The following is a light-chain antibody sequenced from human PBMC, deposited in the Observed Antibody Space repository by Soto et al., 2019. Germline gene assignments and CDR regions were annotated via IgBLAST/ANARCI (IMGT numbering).Light chain of an antibody. CDR1: RSNIGAGND. V-gene: IGLV1-40*01. CDR3: QSYDSSLSGSV. CDR2: GNN. J-gene: IGLJ2*01. Sequence: QSVLTQPPSVSGAPGQRVTISFTGSRSNIGAGNDGHWYQQLPGTAPKLLIYGNNNRPSGVPDRFSGSKSGTSASLAITGLQAEDEADYYCQSYDSSLSGSVFGGGTKLTVL.